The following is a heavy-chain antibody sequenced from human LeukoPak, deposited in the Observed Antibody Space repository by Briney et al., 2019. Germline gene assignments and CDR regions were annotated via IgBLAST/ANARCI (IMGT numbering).Heavy chain of an antibody. V-gene: IGHV3-11*01. D-gene: IGHD6-13*01. Sequence: GGSLRLSCAASGFTFSDYYMSWIRQAPGKGLEWVSYISSSGSTIYYADSVKGRFTISRDNSKNTLYLQMNSLRAEDTAVYYCAKDSGYSSSWYPYWFDPWGQGTLVTVSS. CDR2: ISSSGSTI. CDR3: AKDSGYSSSWYPYWFDP. J-gene: IGHJ5*02. CDR1: GFTFSDYY.